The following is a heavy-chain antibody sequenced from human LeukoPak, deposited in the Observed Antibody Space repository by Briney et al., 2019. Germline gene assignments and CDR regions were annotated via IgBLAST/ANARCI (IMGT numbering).Heavy chain of an antibody. J-gene: IGHJ4*02. V-gene: IGHV1-2*02. CDR2: INPNSGGT. CDR1: GDTFTGYY. D-gene: IGHD2-8*01. CDR3: AALGVPPLEVDY. Sequence: ASVKVSCKASGDTFTGYYMHWVRQAPGQGLEWVGWINPNSGGTHYAQNYQGRVTMTRDTSISTAYMEMSRLRYDDTAVYYCAALGVPPLEVDYWGQGTLVTVSS.